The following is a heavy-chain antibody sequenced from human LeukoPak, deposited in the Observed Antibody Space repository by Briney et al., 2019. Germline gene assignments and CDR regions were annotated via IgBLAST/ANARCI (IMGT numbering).Heavy chain of an antibody. CDR3: ARVRSSLSDAFDI. CDR2: IYYSGST. Sequence: SETLSLTCTVSGGSISSSSYYWGWIRQPPGKGLEWIGSIYYSGSTYYNPSLKSRVTISVDTSKNQFSLKLSSVTAADTAVYYCARVRSSLSDAFDIWGQGTMVTVSS. CDR1: GGSISSSSYY. D-gene: IGHD6-6*01. V-gene: IGHV4-39*07. J-gene: IGHJ3*02.